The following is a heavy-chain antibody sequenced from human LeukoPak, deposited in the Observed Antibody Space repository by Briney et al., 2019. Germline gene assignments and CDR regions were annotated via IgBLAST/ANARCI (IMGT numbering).Heavy chain of an antibody. Sequence: SQTLSLTCTVSGGSISSGASDWGWIRQHPKRGLEWVGYINHSGSTYYNPSLGSRVTMSVDTSKNQFSLKLSSVTAADSAVYYCARAARQGFTMIVVPFFYFDLWGRGALVTVSS. V-gene: IGHV4-31*03. CDR3: ARAARQGFTMIVVPFFYFDL. CDR2: INHSGST. J-gene: IGHJ2*01. D-gene: IGHD3-22*01. CDR1: GGSISSGASD.